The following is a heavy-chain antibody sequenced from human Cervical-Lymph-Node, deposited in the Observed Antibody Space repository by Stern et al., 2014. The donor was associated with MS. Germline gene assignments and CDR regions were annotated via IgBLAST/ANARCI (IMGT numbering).Heavy chain of an antibody. J-gene: IGHJ6*02. CDR1: GGTFTSYV. CDR3: ASPEYGTSGGYYYYYYGMDV. Sequence: QVQLVQSGAEVKKPGSSVKVSCKASGGTFTSYVISWVRQAPGQGLEWMGGIVPIFGTANYAQKFQGRGTLTADQTTRTAYMELGSLRSEDTAVYYCASPEYGTSGGYYYYYYGMDVWGQGTAVTVSS. D-gene: IGHD6-6*01. CDR2: IVPIFGTA. V-gene: IGHV1-69*01.